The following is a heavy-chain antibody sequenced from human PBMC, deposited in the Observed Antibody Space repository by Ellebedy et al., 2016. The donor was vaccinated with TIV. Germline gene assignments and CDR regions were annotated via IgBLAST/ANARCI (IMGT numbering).Heavy chain of an antibody. Sequence: SLKISXAASGFTFDDYAMHWVRQAPGKGLEWVSGISWNSGSIGYVDSVKGRFTISRDNAKNSLYLQMNSLRDEDTAVYYCARERIRGNSFDYWGQGTLVTVSS. D-gene: IGHD4-23*01. CDR1: GFTFDDYA. CDR3: ARERIRGNSFDY. CDR2: ISWNSGSI. V-gene: IGHV3-9*01. J-gene: IGHJ4*02.